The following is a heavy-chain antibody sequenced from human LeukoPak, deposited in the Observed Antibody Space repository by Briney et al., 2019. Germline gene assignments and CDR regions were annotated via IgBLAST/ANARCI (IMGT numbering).Heavy chain of an antibody. Sequence: PGGSLRLSCAASGFTFSSYETNWVRQAPGKGLEWVSGINWNGARIGYAEFAKGRFTISRDSAKNSLYLQMTSLRVEDTALYYCVRNAFYDRSSYEHPKKDWGQGTLVTVAS. CDR1: GFTFSSYE. D-gene: IGHD3-22*01. CDR2: INWNGARI. CDR3: VRNAFYDRSSYEHPKKD. J-gene: IGHJ4*02. V-gene: IGHV3-20*04.